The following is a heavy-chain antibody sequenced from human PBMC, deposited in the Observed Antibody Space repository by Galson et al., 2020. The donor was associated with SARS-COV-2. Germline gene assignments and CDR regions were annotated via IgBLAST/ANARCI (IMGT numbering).Heavy chain of an antibody. CDR2: LDPKAGET. V-gene: IGHV1-24*01. CDR1: GYTLTELS. D-gene: IGHD3-10*01. CDR3: ATGSCITMVRGVIVKVWGWDVDV. J-gene: IGHJ2*01. Sequence: ASAKLSCKVSGYTLTELSMHCVRPAPGKGLEWMGGLDPKAGETIYAQKCQGRVTMNEDTYTDTAYMELSSLRSEDTAVYYCATGSCITMVRGVIVKVWGWDVDVWGRGTRVTVSS.